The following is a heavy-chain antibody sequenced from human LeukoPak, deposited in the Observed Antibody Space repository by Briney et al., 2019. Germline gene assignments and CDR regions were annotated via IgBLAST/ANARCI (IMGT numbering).Heavy chain of an antibody. CDR2: FYSTGST. J-gene: IGHJ4*02. V-gene: IGHV4-39*01. Sequence: SETLSLTCTVSGDSISSSGYYWGWIRQPPGKGLEWIGNFYSTGSTYHNPSLKSRVTISGDTSKNQFSLELSSVTAADTAVYYCWRLTTTNFDYWGQGTLVTVSS. CDR1: GDSISSSGYY. CDR3: WRLTTTNFDY. D-gene: IGHD4/OR15-4a*01.